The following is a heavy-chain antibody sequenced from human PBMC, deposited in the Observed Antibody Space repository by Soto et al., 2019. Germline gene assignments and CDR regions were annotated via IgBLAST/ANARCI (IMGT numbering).Heavy chain of an antibody. CDR3: ARWTGMTPTGGLDY. J-gene: IGHJ4*02. Sequence: QVQLMESGGGMVQPGRSLRLSCAASGFTFSGHGMHWVRQAPGKGLEWVGFIWFDGSNVDYIDSVKGRFTISRDNFRNMLYLQMNSLRAEDTSVYYCARWTGMTPTGGLDYWGQGTLVTVSS. CDR2: IWFDGSNV. D-gene: IGHD7-27*01. CDR1: GFTFSGHG. V-gene: IGHV3-33*03.